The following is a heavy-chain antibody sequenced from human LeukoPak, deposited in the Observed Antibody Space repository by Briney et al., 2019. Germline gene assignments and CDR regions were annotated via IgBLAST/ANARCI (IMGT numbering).Heavy chain of an antibody. V-gene: IGHV3-30*02. J-gene: IGHJ4*02. CDR1: GFTFSSYG. D-gene: IGHD6-19*01. CDR3: ASISSRGWTASDY. Sequence: GGSLRLSCAASGFTFSSYGMHWVRQAPGKGLEWVAFIRYGGNTEYYADSVKGRFTISRDNSKNTPYLQMNSLRAEDTAVYYCASISSRGWTASDYWGQGTLVTVSS. CDR2: IRYGGNTE.